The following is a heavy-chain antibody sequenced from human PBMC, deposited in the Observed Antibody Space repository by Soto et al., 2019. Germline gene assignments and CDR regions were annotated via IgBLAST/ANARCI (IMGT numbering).Heavy chain of an antibody. J-gene: IGHJ4*02. Sequence: GGSLRLSCAASRFTLSRDLMSWARHAPGKGLEWVSAISGSGGSTYYADSVKGRFNISRDNSKNTLYLDMNSLRAEDAAKYYCTKFFFATGESAGWPRHFDDWGQGALVTVPS. D-gene: IGHD3-16*01. CDR3: TKFFFATGESAGWPRHFDD. CDR2: ISGSGGST. V-gene: IGHV3-23*01. CDR1: RFTLSRDL.